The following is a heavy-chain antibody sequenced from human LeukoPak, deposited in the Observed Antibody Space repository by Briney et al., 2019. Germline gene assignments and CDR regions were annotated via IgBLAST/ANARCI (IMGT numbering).Heavy chain of an antibody. D-gene: IGHD4-17*01. CDR1: GGSISTSSYY. V-gene: IGHV4-39*01. Sequence: SGTLSLTCALSGGSISTSSYYWGWIRQPPGEGLEWIASIYHSGSTYYNPSLKSRVTISVDTSKNQFSLKLNSVTAADTAVYYCATTTLTLGYYYYYMDVWDRGTTVTVSS. CDR2: IYHSGST. J-gene: IGHJ6*03. CDR3: ATTTLTLGYYYYYMDV.